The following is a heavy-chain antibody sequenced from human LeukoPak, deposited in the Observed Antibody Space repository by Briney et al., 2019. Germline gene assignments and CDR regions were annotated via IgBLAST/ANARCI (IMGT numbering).Heavy chain of an antibody. CDR1: GGSISSGDYY. CDR3: ARDRYSSGYYRLDAFDI. Sequence: SETLSLTCTVSGGSISSGDYYWSWIRQPPGKGLEWIGYIYYSGSTYYNPSLKSRVTISVDTSKNQFSLKLSSVTAADTAVYYCARDRYSSGYYRLDAFDIWGQGTMVTVSS. CDR2: IYYSGST. D-gene: IGHD3-22*01. V-gene: IGHV4-30-4*01. J-gene: IGHJ3*02.